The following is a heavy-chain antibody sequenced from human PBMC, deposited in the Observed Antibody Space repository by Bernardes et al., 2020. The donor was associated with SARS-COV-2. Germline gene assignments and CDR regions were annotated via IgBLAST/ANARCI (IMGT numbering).Heavy chain of an antibody. J-gene: IGHJ4*02. Sequence: GESLKISCKGSGYSFTSYWIGWVRQMPGEGLEWMGSIYPGDSDTRYSPSFQGQVTISADKSISTAYLQWSSLKASDTAMYYCARSPSAMIRDFDYWGQGTLVTVSS. CDR2: IYPGDSDT. CDR3: ARSPSAMIRDFDY. D-gene: IGHD3-22*01. V-gene: IGHV5-51*01. CDR1: GYSFTSYW.